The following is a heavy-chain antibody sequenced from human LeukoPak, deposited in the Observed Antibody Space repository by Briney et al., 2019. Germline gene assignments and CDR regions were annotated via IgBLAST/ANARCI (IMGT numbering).Heavy chain of an antibody. Sequence: GASVKVSCKASGGTFSSYAISWVRQAPGQGLEWMGGIIPIFGTANYAQKFQGRVTMTRDTSTSTVYMELSSLRSEDTAVYYCARGYSYGTFDYWGQGTLVTVSS. V-gene: IGHV1-69*05. D-gene: IGHD5-18*01. CDR2: IIPIFGTA. CDR1: GGTFSSYA. CDR3: ARGYSYGTFDY. J-gene: IGHJ4*02.